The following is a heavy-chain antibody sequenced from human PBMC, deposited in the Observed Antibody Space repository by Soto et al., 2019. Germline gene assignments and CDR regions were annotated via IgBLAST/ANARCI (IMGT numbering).Heavy chain of an antibody. Sequence: GGSLRLSCAASGFTFSNAWMSWVRQAPGKGLEWVGRIKSKTDGGTTDYAAPVKGRFTISRDDSKNTLYLQMNSLKTEDTAVYYCTTDVLLGYCSSTSCYDAFDIWGQGTMVTVSS. D-gene: IGHD2-2*01. CDR3: TTDVLLGYCSSTSCYDAFDI. J-gene: IGHJ3*02. CDR2: IKSKTDGGTT. V-gene: IGHV3-15*01. CDR1: GFTFSNAW.